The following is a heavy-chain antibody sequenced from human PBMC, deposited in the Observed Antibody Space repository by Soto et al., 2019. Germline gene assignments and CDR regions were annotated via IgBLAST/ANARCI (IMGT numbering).Heavy chain of an antibody. CDR1: GYSFTSYW. J-gene: IGHJ6*02. Sequence: GESLKISCKGSGYSFTSYWIGWVRQMPGKGLEWMGIIYPGDSDTRYSPSFQGQVTISADKSISTAYLQWSSLKASDTAMYYCARHSGTTFDYYYYGMDVWGQGTTVTVSS. CDR2: IYPGDSDT. CDR3: ARHSGTTFDYYYYGMDV. D-gene: IGHD3-3*01. V-gene: IGHV5-51*01.